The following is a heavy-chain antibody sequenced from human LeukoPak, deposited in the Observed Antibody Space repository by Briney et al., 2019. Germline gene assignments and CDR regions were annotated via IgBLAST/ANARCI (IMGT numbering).Heavy chain of an antibody. CDR2: IYYSGST. V-gene: IGHV4-39*01. Sequence: SETLSLTCTVSGGSINSNSYYWGWIRQPPGRGLEWIGNIYYSGSTYYNPSLKSRVTISVDTSKNQFSLNLGSVTAADTAMYYCARRIAAARWFDPWGQGTLVTVSS. J-gene: IGHJ5*02. D-gene: IGHD6-13*01. CDR3: ARRIAAARWFDP. CDR1: GGSINSNSYY.